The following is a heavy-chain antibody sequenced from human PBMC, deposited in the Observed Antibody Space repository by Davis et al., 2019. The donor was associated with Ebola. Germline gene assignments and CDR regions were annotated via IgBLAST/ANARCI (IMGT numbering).Heavy chain of an antibody. CDR2: INPNSGGT. V-gene: IGHV1-2*06. Sequence: AASVKVSCKASEYTFTGHYIHWVRQAPGQGLEWMGRINPNSGGTNYAQKFQGRVTMTRDTSISTAYMELSRLRSDDTAVYYCARTVAATRAGYNWFDPWGQGTLVTVSS. CDR1: EYTFTGHY. D-gene: IGHD2-15*01. CDR3: ARTVAATRAGYNWFDP. J-gene: IGHJ5*02.